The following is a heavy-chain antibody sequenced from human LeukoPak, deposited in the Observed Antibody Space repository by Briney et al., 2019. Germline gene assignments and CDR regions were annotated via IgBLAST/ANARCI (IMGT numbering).Heavy chain of an antibody. CDR1: GGTFSSYA. D-gene: IGHD3-3*01. CDR2: IIPIFGTA. Sequence: SVKVSCKASGGTFSSYAISWVRQAPGQGLEWMGGIIPIFGTANYAQKLQGRVTITADESTSTAYMELSSLRSEDTAVYYCAGGSSSITIFGAPYGMDVWGQGTTVTVSS. V-gene: IGHV1-69*13. J-gene: IGHJ6*02. CDR3: AGGSSSITIFGAPYGMDV.